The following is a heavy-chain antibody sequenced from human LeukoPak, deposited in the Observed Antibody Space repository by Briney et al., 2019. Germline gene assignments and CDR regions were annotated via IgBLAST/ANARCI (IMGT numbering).Heavy chain of an antibody. J-gene: IGHJ4*02. CDR1: GFTFSSYS. Sequence: GGSLRLSCAASGFTFSSYSMNWVRQAPGKGLEWVSYISSSSSTIYYADSVKGRFTISRDNAKNSLYLQMSSLRAEDTAVYYCARDVSIINYWGQGTLVTVSS. V-gene: IGHV3-48*01. D-gene: IGHD2-8*01. CDR2: ISSSSSTI. CDR3: ARDVSIINY.